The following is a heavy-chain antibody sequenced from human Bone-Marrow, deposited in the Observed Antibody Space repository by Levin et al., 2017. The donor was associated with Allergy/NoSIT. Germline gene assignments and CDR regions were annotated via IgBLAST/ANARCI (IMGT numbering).Heavy chain of an antibody. CDR1: GFTLSNYA. D-gene: IGHD4-17*01. CDR2: ITGSAANI. J-gene: IGHJ3*01. V-gene: IGHV3-23*01. Sequence: GGSLRLSCVGSGFTLSNYAMFWVRQAPGRGLEWVSSITGSAANIYYRDSVKGLFTISRDSSRNTLYLQMNSLRAEDTAVYYCARDPNGDYIGAFDFWGQGTMVTVSS. CDR3: ARDPNGDYIGAFDF.